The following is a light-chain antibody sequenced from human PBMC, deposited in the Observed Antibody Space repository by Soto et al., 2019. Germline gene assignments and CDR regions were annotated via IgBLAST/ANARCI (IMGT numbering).Light chain of an antibody. V-gene: IGKV3-20*01. Sequence: ENVLTQSPGTLSLSPGERATLSCRASQTVSSYLTWYQQRPGQAPRLLIYGASKRATGIPDRFSGSGSGTDFTLTISRLEPEDFALYCGQQYGTSPITFGQGTRLEIK. J-gene: IGKJ5*01. CDR2: GAS. CDR3: QQYGTSPIT. CDR1: QTVSSY.